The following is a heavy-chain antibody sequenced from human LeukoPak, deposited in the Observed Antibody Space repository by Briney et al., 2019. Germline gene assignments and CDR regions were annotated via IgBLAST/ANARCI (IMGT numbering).Heavy chain of an antibody. CDR3: AKDSWLIQLWLEY. D-gene: IGHD5-18*01. J-gene: IGHJ4*02. CDR1: GFTFSSYA. V-gene: IGHV3-23*01. Sequence: PGGSLRLSCAASGFTFSSYAMSWVRQAPGKGXXXXSAISGSGGSTYYADSVKGRFTISRDNSKNTLYLQMNSLRAEDTAVYYCAKDSWLIQLWLEYWGQGTLVTVSS. CDR2: ISGSGGST.